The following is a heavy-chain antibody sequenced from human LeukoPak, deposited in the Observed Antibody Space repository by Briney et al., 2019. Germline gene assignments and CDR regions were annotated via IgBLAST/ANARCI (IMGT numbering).Heavy chain of an antibody. D-gene: IGHD3-22*01. J-gene: IGHJ4*02. CDR2: IYPGDSDT. Sequence: GDSLKISCKGAGYSFTSYLFGWVRQMPGKGLDWMGSIYPGDSDTRYSPSFQGQVTISGDKSISTAYLQWSTLKASHTAMYSCARHSSGGGRYVRNFDYWGQGTLVTVPS. CDR1: GYSFTSYL. CDR3: ARHSSGGGRYVRNFDY. V-gene: IGHV5-51*01.